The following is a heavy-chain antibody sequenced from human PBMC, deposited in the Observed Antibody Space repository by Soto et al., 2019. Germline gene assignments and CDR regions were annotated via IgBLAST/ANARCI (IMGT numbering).Heavy chain of an antibody. CDR1: GGSISSGGYY. CDR2: IYYSGST. J-gene: IGHJ4*02. V-gene: IGHV4-31*03. Sequence: SETLSLTCTVSGGSISSGGYYWSWIRQHPGKGLEWIGYIYYSGSTYYNPSLKSRVTISVDTSKNQFSLKLSSVTAADTAVYYCARVSIAVYFDYWGQGTLVTVSS. D-gene: IGHD6-19*01. CDR3: ARVSIAVYFDY.